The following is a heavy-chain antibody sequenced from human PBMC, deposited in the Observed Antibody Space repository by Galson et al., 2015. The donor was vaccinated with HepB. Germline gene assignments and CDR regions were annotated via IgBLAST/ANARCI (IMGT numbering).Heavy chain of an antibody. CDR1: GFTFTTFW. V-gene: IGHV3-7*01. CDR2: IKPTGSEK. Sequence: SLRLSCAASGFTFTTFWMSWVRQAPGKGLEWVANIKPTGSEKYYVDSVRGRFTISRDNAKNSLYLQMNSLRAEDTAVYYCARSPRYFAAHYYYFYMDVWGKGTTVTVSS. J-gene: IGHJ6*03. D-gene: IGHD3-9*01. CDR3: ARSPRYFAAHYYYFYMDV.